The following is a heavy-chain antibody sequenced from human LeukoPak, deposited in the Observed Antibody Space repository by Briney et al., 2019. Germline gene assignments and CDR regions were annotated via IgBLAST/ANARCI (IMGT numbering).Heavy chain of an antibody. D-gene: IGHD1-26*01. V-gene: IGHV4-31*03. CDR2: TYYSGST. CDR1: GGSISSGGYY. J-gene: IGHJ4*02. CDR3: AREGGSYGSFDY. Sequence: PSQTLSLTCTVSGGSISSGGYYWSWIRQHPGKGLEWIGYTYYSGSTYYNPSLKSRVTISVDTSKNQFSLKLSSVTAADTAVYYCAREGGSYGSFDYWGQGTLVTVSS.